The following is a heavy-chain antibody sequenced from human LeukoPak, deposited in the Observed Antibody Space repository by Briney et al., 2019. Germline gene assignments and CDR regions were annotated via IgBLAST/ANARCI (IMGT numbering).Heavy chain of an antibody. CDR3: ARQTYSSSWHFDY. CDR2: INQSGST. J-gene: IGHJ4*02. V-gene: IGHV4-34*01. D-gene: IGHD6-13*01. CDR1: GGSFSGCY. Sequence: PSETLSLTCAVYGGSFSGCYWSWIRQPPGKGLEWIGEINQSGSTNYNPSLKSRVTISVDTSKNQFSLKLSSVTAADTAVYYCARQTYSSSWHFDYWGQGTLVTVSS.